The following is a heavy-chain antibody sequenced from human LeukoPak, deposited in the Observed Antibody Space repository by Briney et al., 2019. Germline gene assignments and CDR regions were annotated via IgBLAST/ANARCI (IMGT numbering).Heavy chain of an antibody. CDR1: GFTFSSFG. J-gene: IGHJ6*02. D-gene: IGHD3-10*01. CDR2: ISDSSSLT. V-gene: IGHV3-48*02. Sequence: PGGSLRLSCAASGFTFSSFGMNWVRQAPGKGLEWVSYISDSSSLTDYADYVKGRFTISRDNAKNSLSLQLNSLRDEDTAVYFCAKVIRGGYGMDVWGQGTTVTVSS. CDR3: AKVIRGGYGMDV.